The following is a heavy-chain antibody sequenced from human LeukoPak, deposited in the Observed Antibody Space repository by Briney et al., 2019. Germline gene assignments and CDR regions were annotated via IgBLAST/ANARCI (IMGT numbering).Heavy chain of an antibody. CDR1: GYTFTGYY. Sequence: ASVKVSCKASGYTFTGYYMHWVRQAPGQGLEWMGWINPNSGGTNYAQKFQGRVTMTRDTSISTAYMELTRLRSDNTAVYYCTRDDYGDLDYWGQGTLVTVSS. CDR2: INPNSGGT. V-gene: IGHV1-2*02. CDR3: TRDDYGDLDY. D-gene: IGHD4-17*01. J-gene: IGHJ4*02.